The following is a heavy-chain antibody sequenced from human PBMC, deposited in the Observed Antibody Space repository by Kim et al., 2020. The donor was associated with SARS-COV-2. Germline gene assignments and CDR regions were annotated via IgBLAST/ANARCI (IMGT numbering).Heavy chain of an antibody. V-gene: IGHV3-21*01. J-gene: IGHJ4*02. CDR1: GFTFSSYS. Sequence: GGSLRLSCAASGFTFSSYSMNWVRQAPGKGLEWVSSISSSSSYIYYADSVKGRFTISRDNAKNSLYLQMNSLRAEDTAVYYCARDDSSGYYLLDYWGQGTLVTVSS. D-gene: IGHD3-22*01. CDR3: ARDDSSGYYLLDY. CDR2: ISSSSSYI.